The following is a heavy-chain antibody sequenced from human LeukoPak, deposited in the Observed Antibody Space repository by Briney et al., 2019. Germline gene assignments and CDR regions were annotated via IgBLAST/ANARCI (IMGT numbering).Heavy chain of an antibody. Sequence: GGSLRLSCAASGFTFNSYGMTWVRHGPGKGLECVSGISGSGVRTYYAASVKGRFTISRDNPKNTLYLQMNSLRAEDTAIYYCAKGGPIEQWLVKGTFDYWGQGTLVTVSS. CDR3: AKGGPIEQWLVKGTFDY. D-gene: IGHD6-19*01. CDR2: ISGSGVRT. V-gene: IGHV3-23*01. J-gene: IGHJ4*02. CDR1: GFTFNSYG.